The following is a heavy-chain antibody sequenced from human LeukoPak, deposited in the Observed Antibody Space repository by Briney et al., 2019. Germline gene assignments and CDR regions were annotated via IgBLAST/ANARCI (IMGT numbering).Heavy chain of an antibody. D-gene: IGHD4-17*01. CDR1: GFTFSSHW. Sequence: PGGSLRLSCAASGFTFSSHWMHWARQAPGKGLVWVSRISTDGSTTGYAESVRGRFTTSRDNTKNTVYLQMSSLRAEDTAVYYCTRDRTTVTLFDYWGQGALVTVSS. V-gene: IGHV3-74*01. CDR3: TRDRTTVTLFDY. J-gene: IGHJ4*02. CDR2: ISTDGSTT.